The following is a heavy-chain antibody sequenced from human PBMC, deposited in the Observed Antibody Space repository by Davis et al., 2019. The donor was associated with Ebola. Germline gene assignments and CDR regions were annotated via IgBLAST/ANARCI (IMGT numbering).Heavy chain of an antibody. CDR2: ISAYDDKT. D-gene: IGHD3/OR15-3a*01. Sequence: ASVKVSCKTSGYKFTSYGISWVRQAPGQGLEWVGWISAYDDKTRYAQKIQGRVTMNIDTSTTTAYMEMRDLRSDDTAVYYCARDMNHHGFWDCGHWGQGTLVTVSS. CDR3: ARDMNHHGFWDCGH. J-gene: IGHJ4*02. CDR1: GYKFTSYG. V-gene: IGHV1-18*01.